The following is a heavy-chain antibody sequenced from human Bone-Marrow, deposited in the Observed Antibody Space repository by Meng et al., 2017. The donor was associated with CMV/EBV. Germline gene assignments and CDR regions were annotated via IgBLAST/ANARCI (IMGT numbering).Heavy chain of an antibody. D-gene: IGHD3-3*01. Sequence: ASVKVSCKASGYTFTSYYMHWVRQAPGQGLEWMGIINPSGGSTSYAQKFQGRVTMTRDTSTSTVYMELSSLRSEDTAVYYCARARITIFGVVNGAFDIWGQGTMVTGSS. CDR2: INPSGGST. CDR3: ARARITIFGVVNGAFDI. V-gene: IGHV1-46*01. CDR1: GYTFTSYY. J-gene: IGHJ3*02.